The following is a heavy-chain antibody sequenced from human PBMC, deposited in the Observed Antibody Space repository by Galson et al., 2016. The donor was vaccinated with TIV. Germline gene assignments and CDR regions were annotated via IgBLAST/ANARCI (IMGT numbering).Heavy chain of an antibody. J-gene: IGHJ6*02. Sequence: SLRLSCAASGFTVSGNYMTWVRQAPGKGLEWVSLIYSGGSTTYADSVKGRFTISRDNFKNTVYLQMNSLRADDTAVYYCARDRRHCGNEGYLYYYSGMDVWGQGTTVTVSS. CDR3: ARDRRHCGNEGYLYYYSGMDV. CDR1: GFTVSGNY. CDR2: IYSGGST. V-gene: IGHV3-66*02. D-gene: IGHD2-21*01.